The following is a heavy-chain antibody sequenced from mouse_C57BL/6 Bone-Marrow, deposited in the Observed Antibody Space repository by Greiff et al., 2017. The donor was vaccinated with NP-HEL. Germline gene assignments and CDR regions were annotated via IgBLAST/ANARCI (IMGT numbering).Heavy chain of an antibody. CDR1: GFNIKDDY. CDR3: TDSNSHFDY. D-gene: IGHD2-5*01. V-gene: IGHV14-4*01. CDR2: IDPENGDT. Sequence: EVQGVESGAELVRPGASVKLSCTASGFNIKDDYMHWVKQRPEQGLEWIGWIDPENGDTEYASKFQGKATITADTSSNTAYLQLSSLTSEDTAVYYCTDSNSHFDYWGQGTTLTVSS. J-gene: IGHJ2*01.